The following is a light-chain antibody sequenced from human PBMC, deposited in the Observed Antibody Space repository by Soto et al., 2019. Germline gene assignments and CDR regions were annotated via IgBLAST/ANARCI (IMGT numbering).Light chain of an antibody. CDR1: QSIGSN. J-gene: IGKJ2*01. V-gene: IGKV3-15*01. CDR2: GAF. Sequence: EILMTQSPATLSMSPGERATLSCRAIQSIGSNLAWYQQKPGQAPRLLVYGAFNRATGIPDRFSGSGSGTEFTLTISSLQSEDSALYCCPQYEEWLTAFGQGTKLEIK. CDR3: PQYEEWLTA.